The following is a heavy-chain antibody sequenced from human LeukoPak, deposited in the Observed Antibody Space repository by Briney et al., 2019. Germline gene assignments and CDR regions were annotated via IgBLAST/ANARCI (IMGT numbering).Heavy chain of an antibody. CDR1: GGSISSGDYY. V-gene: IGHV4-30-4*08. CDR2: IYYSGST. D-gene: IGHD3-10*01. CDR3: ARGRVLWFGELPYFDY. J-gene: IGHJ4*02. Sequence: SETLSLTCTVSGGSISSGDYYWSWIRQPPGKGLEWIGYIYYSGSTYYNPSLKSRVTISVDTSKNQFSLKLSSVTAADTAVYYCARGRVLWFGELPYFDYWGQGTLVTVSS.